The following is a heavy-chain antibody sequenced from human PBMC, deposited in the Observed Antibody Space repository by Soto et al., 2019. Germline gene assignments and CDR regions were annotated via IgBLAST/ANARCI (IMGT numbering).Heavy chain of an antibody. CDR1: GLTVSSNY. V-gene: IGHV3-66*01. J-gene: IGHJ6*02. D-gene: IGHD2-2*01. CDR3: ARDSSLHQPLFYGMDV. Sequence: EVQLLESGGGLVQPGGSLRLSCAASGLTVSSNYMSWVRQAPGKGLEWVSVMYSGGSTYYADSVKGRFIISRDNYKNTLYLQMDSLRVEDTAVYYCARDSSLHQPLFYGMDVWGQGTTVTVSS. CDR2: MYSGGST.